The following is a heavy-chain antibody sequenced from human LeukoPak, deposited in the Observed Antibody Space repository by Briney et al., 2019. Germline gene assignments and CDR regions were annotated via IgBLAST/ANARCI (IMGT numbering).Heavy chain of an antibody. CDR1: GGSISSGDYY. CDR3: ARSGGVYYYYYMDV. D-gene: IGHD3-10*01. Sequence: SQTLSLTCTVSGGSISSGDYYWSWIRQPPGKGLEWIVYIYYSGSTYYNPSLKSPVTITVDTSKNQFSLKLSSVTAADTAVYYCARSGGVYYYYYMDVWGKGTTVTVSS. V-gene: IGHV4-30-4*08. J-gene: IGHJ6*03. CDR2: IYYSGST.